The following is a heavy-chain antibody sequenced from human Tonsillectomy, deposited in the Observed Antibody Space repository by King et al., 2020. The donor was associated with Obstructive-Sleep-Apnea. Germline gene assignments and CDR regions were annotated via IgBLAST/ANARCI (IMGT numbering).Heavy chain of an antibody. CDR1: GGSISSYY. V-gene: IGHV4-59*01. D-gene: IGHD3-10*01. J-gene: IGHJ6*02. Sequence: QLQESGQGLVKPSETLSLTCTVSGGSISSYYWSWIRQPPGKGLEWIGYIYYSGSTNYNPSLKSRVTISVDTSKNQFSLKLSSVTAADTAVYYCARATMGRLWFGESYYGMDVWGQGTTVTVSS. CDR2: IYYSGST. CDR3: ARATMGRLWFGESYYGMDV.